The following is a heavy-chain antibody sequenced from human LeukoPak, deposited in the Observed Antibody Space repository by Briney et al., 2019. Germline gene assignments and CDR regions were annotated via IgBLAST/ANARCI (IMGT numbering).Heavy chain of an antibody. V-gene: IGHV5-51*01. CDR1: GYIFTSYR. J-gene: IGHJ5*02. D-gene: IGHD6-19*01. Sequence: GESLKISCKGSGYIFTSYRIGWVRQLPGKGLEWMGIIYPGDSDTRYSPSFQGQVTISADKSISTAYLQWSSLKASDTAMYYCARRIAVASANWFDPWGQGTLVTVSS. CDR2: IYPGDSDT. CDR3: ARRIAVASANWFDP.